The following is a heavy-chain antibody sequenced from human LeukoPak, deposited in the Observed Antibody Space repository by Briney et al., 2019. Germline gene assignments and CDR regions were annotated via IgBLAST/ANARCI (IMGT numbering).Heavy chain of an antibody. Sequence: GGSLRLSCAASGFTFSSYGMHWVRQAPGKGLEWVAVISYDGSNKYYADSVKGRFTISRDNSKNTLYLQMNSQRAEDTAVYYCAKDRVAAAGTGGNWFDPWGQGTLVTVSS. D-gene: IGHD6-13*01. J-gene: IGHJ5*02. CDR3: AKDRVAAAGTGGNWFDP. CDR1: GFTFSSYG. V-gene: IGHV3-30*18. CDR2: ISYDGSNK.